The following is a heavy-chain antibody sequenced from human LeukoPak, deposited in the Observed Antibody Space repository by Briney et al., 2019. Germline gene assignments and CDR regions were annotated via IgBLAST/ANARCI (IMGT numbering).Heavy chain of an antibody. Sequence: GASVKVSCKASGYTFTGYFIHWVRQAPGQGLEWMGWINPNSGGTNYAQKFQGRVTMTRDTSISTAYMELSRLRSDDTAVYYCARGLGASGWYFDYWGQGTLVTVSS. CDR1: GYTFTGYF. J-gene: IGHJ4*02. D-gene: IGHD6-19*01. CDR2: INPNSGGT. CDR3: ARGLGASGWYFDY. V-gene: IGHV1-2*02.